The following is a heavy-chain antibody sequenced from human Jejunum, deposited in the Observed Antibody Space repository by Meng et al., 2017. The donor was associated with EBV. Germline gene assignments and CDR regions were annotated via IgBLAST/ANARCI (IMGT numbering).Heavy chain of an antibody. D-gene: IGHD6-19*01. CDR3: ARDGYRSGWNYYFDY. J-gene: IGHJ4*02. CDR2: IWYDGGNK. V-gene: IGHV3-33*01. Sequence: QVQLVEFGGDVVQRGRSVRLSCVASGFMLSNYGMHWVRQPPGKGLEWVAVIWYDGGNKYYAESVKGRFTISRDNSKNTLYLQMDSLRAEDTAVYYCARDGYRSGWNYYFDYWGPGNLVTVYS. CDR1: GFMLSNYG.